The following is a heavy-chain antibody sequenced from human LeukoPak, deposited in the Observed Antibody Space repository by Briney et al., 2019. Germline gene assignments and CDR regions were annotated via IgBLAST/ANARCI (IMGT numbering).Heavy chain of an antibody. CDR2: INHSGST. J-gene: IGHJ4*02. CDR3: ARIPGLRSDFFDY. D-gene: IGHD4-17*01. Sequence: SETLSLTCAVYGGSFSGYYWSWIRQPPGKGLEWIGEINHSGSTNYNPSLKSRVTISVDTSKNQFSLKLSSATAADTAVYYCARIPGLRSDFFDYWGQGTLVTVSS. V-gene: IGHV4-34*01. CDR1: GGSFSGYY.